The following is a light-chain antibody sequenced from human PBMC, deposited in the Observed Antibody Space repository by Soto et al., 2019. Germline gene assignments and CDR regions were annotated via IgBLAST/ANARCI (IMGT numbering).Light chain of an antibody. CDR3: QQYGTSPLT. V-gene: IGKV3-20*01. CDR2: DAA. CDR1: QSFRGL. J-gene: IGKJ3*01. Sequence: EVVLTQSPVTLSLSPGERATLSCRASQSFRGLLAWYQQKPGQAPRLLIYDAATRASAVPDRFSGSGSGADFTLTITGLEPEDFAVYYCQQYGTSPLTFGPGTRVD.